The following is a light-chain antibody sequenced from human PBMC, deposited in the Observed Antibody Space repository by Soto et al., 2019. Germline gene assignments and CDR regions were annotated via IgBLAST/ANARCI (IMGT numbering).Light chain of an antibody. CDR3: QSYDSSLSGRYV. J-gene: IGLJ1*01. V-gene: IGLV2-14*01. Sequence: QSALTQPASVSGSPGQSITISCTGTGSDVGSYKYVSWYQQHPGKAPKLIIFEVSNRPSGVSDRFSGSKSGNTASLTISGLQAEDEADYYCQSYDSSLSGRYVFGTGTKVTVL. CDR2: EVS. CDR1: GSDVGSYKY.